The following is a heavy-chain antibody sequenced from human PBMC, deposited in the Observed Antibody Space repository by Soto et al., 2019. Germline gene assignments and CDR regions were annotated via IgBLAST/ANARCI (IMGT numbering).Heavy chain of an antibody. CDR1: GGTFSSYA. V-gene: IGHV1-18*01. Sequence: GASVKVSCKASGGTFSSYAISWVRQAPGQGLEWMGWISAYNGNTNYAQKLQGRVTMTTDTSTSTAYMELRSLRSDDTAVYYCARVITIFGVVIGYYGMDVWGQGTTVTVSS. D-gene: IGHD3-3*01. J-gene: IGHJ6*02. CDR3: ARVITIFGVVIGYYGMDV. CDR2: ISAYNGNT.